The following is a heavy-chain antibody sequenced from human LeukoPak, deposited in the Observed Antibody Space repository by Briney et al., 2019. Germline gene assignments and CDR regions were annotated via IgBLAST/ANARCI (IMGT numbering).Heavy chain of an antibody. J-gene: IGHJ2*01. V-gene: IGHV3-23*01. CDR3: AKLSSGNWYFDL. D-gene: IGHD3-10*01. CDR1: GFTFSSYA. CDR2: ISSRT. Sequence: GGSLRLSCAASGFTFSSYAMSWVRQAPGKGLEWVSTISSRTYYADFVKGRFTISRDNSMNTLYLQMNSLRAEDTAVYFCAKLSSGNWYFDLWGRGTLVTVSS.